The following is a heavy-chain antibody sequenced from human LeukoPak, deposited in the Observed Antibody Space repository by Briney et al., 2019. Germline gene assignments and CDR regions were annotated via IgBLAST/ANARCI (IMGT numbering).Heavy chain of an antibody. CDR2: MNPNSGNT. D-gene: IGHD1-7*01. V-gene: IGHV1-8*03. CDR3: ARGLVHWNYIYYYYYMDV. CDR1: GYTFTSYD. Sequence: ASVKVSCKASGYTFTSYDINWVRQATGQGLEWMGRMNPNSGNTGYAQKFQGRVTITRNTSISTAYMELSSLRSEDTAVYYCARGLVHWNYIYYYYYMDVWGKGTTVTVSS. J-gene: IGHJ6*03.